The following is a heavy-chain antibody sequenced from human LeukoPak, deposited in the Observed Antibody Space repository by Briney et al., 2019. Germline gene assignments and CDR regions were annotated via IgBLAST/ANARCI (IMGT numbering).Heavy chain of an antibody. CDR1: GFTFSSYE. J-gene: IGHJ4*02. Sequence: GGSLRLSCAASGFTFSSYEMNWVRQAPGKGLEWVSYISSSGSTKYYADSVKGRITISRDNTKKSMYLQMNSLRAEDTAVYYCARAFGSGSYSFWGQGTLVSVSS. V-gene: IGHV3-48*03. CDR2: ISSSGSTK. D-gene: IGHD3-10*01. CDR3: ARAFGSGSYSF.